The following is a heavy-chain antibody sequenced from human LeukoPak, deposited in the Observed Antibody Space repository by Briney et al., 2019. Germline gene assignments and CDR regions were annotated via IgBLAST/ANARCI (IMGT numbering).Heavy chain of an antibody. D-gene: IGHD2-15*01. CDR2: ISYDGSNK. J-gene: IGHJ6*03. CDR3: ARDNCSGGSCYSYYYYYMDV. CDR1: GFTFSSYA. V-gene: IGHV3-30*04. Sequence: GGSLRLSCAASGFTFSSYAMHWVRQAPGKGLEWVAVISYDGSNKYYADSVKGRFTISRDNSKNTLYLQMNSLRAEDTAVYYCARDNCSGGSCYSYYYYYMDVWGKGTTVTVSS.